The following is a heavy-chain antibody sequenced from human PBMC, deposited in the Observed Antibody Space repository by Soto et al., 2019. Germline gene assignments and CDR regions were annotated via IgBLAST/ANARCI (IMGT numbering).Heavy chain of an antibody. D-gene: IGHD2-8*01. CDR2: IYYSGST. CDR3: ARSDIVLMVYAFDY. J-gene: IGHJ4*02. CDR1: GGSISSSSYY. V-gene: IGHV4-39*01. Sequence: SETLSLTCTVSGGSISSSSYYWGWIRQPPGKGLEWIGSIYYSGSTYYNPSLKSRVTISVDTSKNQFSLKLSSVTAADTAVYYCARSDIVLMVYAFDYWGQGTLVTVSS.